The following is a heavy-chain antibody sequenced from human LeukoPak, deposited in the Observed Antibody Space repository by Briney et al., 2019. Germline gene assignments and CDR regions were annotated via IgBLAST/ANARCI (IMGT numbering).Heavy chain of an antibody. Sequence: GGSLRLSCAASGFNFSNYAMTWVRQAPGKGLEWVSGVTGSSSNTYYADSVKGRFTISRDNSKNMLYLEMNSLRVEDTAIYYCAKDRSSSTSCSNYWGRGTLVTVSS. CDR1: GFNFSNYA. V-gene: IGHV3-23*01. D-gene: IGHD2-2*01. CDR2: VTGSSSNT. J-gene: IGHJ4*02. CDR3: AKDRSSSTSCSNY.